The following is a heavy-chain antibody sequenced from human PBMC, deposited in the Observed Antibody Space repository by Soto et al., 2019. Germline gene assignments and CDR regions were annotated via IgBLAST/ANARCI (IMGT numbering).Heavy chain of an antibody. J-gene: IGHJ4*02. CDR1: GFTFGSYG. CDR2: ISYDGSNK. D-gene: IGHD3-10*01. Sequence: VGPQRLSCTASGFTFGSYGGHWVRKNPGKGLEWVAVISYDGSNKYYADSVKGRFTISRDNSKNTLYLQMNSLRAEDTAVYYCAKDVGYYGSGSYYLIDYWGQGTLVTVSS. CDR3: AKDVGYYGSGSYYLIDY. V-gene: IGHV3-30*18.